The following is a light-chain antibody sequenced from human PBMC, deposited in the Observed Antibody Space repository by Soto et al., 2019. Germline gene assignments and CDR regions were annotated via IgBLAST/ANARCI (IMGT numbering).Light chain of an antibody. Sequence: DVVMTQTPLSLSVTPGQPASISCKSIQSLLHITGETFLFWYLQKPGQSPQRLIYEVSTRVSGVPDRFSGSGSGTDFTLEISRVETDDVGIYYCMQSTQLPPTFGQGTRLEIK. CDR3: MQSTQLPPT. CDR1: QSLLHITGETF. CDR2: EVS. J-gene: IGKJ5*01. V-gene: IGKV2D-29*02.